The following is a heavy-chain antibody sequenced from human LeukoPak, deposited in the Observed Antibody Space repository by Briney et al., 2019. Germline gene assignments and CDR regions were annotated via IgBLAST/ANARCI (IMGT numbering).Heavy chain of an antibody. CDR3: ARYWNDYYYFMDV. D-gene: IGHD1-1*01. Sequence: PSETLSLTCTVSGGSISSGSYYCSWIRQPAGEGLEWLGRIYTSGSTNYNPSLKSLVNISVDTSKNQFSVKLSSVTAADTAVYYCARYWNDYYYFMDVWGKGTAVTVSS. J-gene: IGHJ6*03. V-gene: IGHV4-61*02. CDR2: IYTSGST. CDR1: GGSISSGSYY.